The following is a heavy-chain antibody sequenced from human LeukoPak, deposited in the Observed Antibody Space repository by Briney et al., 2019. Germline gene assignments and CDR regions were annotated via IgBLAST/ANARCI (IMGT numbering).Heavy chain of an antibody. Sequence: GGSLRLSCAASGFTFDDYGMSWVRQAPGKGLEWVSGINWNGGSTGYADSVKGRFTISRDNAKNSLYLQMNSLRAEDTALYYCAVGFGDGYNGGYFDYWGQGTLVTVSS. CDR2: INWNGGST. J-gene: IGHJ4*02. CDR3: AVGFGDGYNGGYFDY. CDR1: GFTFDDYG. V-gene: IGHV3-20*04. D-gene: IGHD5-24*01.